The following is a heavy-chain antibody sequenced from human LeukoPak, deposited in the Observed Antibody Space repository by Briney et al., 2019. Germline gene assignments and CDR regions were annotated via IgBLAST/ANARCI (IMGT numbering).Heavy chain of an antibody. Sequence: SVKVSCKASGGTFSSYAISWVRQAPGQGLEWMGRIIPILGIANYAQKFQGRVTITADKSTSTAYMELSSLRSEDTAVYYCARYPDTAMVIGYWGQGTLVTVSS. D-gene: IGHD5-18*01. CDR3: ARYPDTAMVIGY. CDR2: IIPILGIA. J-gene: IGHJ4*02. V-gene: IGHV1-69*04. CDR1: GGTFSSYA.